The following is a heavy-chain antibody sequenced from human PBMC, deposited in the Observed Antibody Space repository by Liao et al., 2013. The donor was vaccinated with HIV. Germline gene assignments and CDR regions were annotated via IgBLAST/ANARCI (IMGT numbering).Heavy chain of an antibody. CDR1: GGSISSGSYY. V-gene: IGHV4-61*02. J-gene: IGHJ2*01. Sequence: QVQLQESGPGLVKPSQTLSLTCTVSGGSISSGSYYWSWIRQPAGKGLEWIGRIYTSGSTNYNPSLQESSHHISRHVQEPSSPSKLSSVTAADTAVYYCARGKGDWYFDLWGRWHPGHCLL. CDR3: ARGKGDWYFDL. CDR2: IYTSGST. D-gene: IGHD1-26*01.